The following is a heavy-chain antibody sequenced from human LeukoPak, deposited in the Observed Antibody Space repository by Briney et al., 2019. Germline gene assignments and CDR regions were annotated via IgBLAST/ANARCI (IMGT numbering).Heavy chain of an antibody. J-gene: IGHJ6*02. Sequence: PGGSLRLSCAASGFIFSSYAMTWVRQAPGKGLEWVSSVSVSGGSTYYADSVKGRFTISRDNSKNTLYLQMNSLRAEDTAVYYCAKGVTAAGGTKYGMDVWGQGTTVTVSS. CDR3: AKGVTAAGGTKYGMDV. D-gene: IGHD6-13*01. CDR2: VSVSGGST. V-gene: IGHV3-23*01. CDR1: GFIFSSYA.